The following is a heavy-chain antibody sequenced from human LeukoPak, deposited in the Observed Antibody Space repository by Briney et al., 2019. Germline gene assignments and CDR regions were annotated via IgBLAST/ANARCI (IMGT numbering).Heavy chain of an antibody. CDR2: ISGSGGVT. J-gene: IGHJ3*02. D-gene: IGHD1-26*01. CDR1: RFTFSSYA. V-gene: IGHV3-23*01. CDR3: AKDRIIVGNDAFDI. Sequence: PGGSLRLSCAASRFTFSSYAMSWVRQAPGKGLEWVSAISGSGGVTYYADSVKGRFTISRDNSNNTLYLQMNSLRAEDTAFYHCAKDRIIVGNDAFDIWGQGTMVTVSS.